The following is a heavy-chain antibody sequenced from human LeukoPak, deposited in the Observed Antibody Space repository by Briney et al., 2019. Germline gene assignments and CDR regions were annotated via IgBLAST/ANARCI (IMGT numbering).Heavy chain of an antibody. CDR3: ARDVVWFGEYYFDY. Sequence: GGSLRLSCAASGFTLSSYGMHWVRQAPGKGLEWVAVIWYDGSNKYYADSVKGRFTISRDNSKNTLYLQMNSLRAEDTAVYYCARDVVWFGEYYFDYWGQGTLVTVSS. CDR2: IWYDGSNK. J-gene: IGHJ4*02. CDR1: GFTLSSYG. D-gene: IGHD3-10*01. V-gene: IGHV3-33*08.